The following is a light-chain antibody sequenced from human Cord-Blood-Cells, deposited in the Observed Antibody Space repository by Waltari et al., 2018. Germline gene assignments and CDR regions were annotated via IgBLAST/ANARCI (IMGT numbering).Light chain of an antibody. CDR1: SSDVGGYNH. V-gene: IGLV2-14*01. CDR2: DVS. J-gene: IGLJ2*01. CDR3: SSYTSSSLVV. Sequence: QSALTQPASVSGSPGQSLTISCTGTSSDVGGYNHVSWYQQPPGKAPKLMIYDVSNRPSGVSNRFSGSKSGNTASLTISGLQAEDEADYYCSSYTSSSLVVFGGGTKLTVL.